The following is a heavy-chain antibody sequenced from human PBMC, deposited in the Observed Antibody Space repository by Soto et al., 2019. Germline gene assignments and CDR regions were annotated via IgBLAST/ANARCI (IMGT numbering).Heavy chain of an antibody. CDR1: GGSISSGDYY. Sequence: SETLSLTCTVSGGSISSGDYYWSWIRQPPGKGLEWIGYIYSSGGTHYNPSLKSRVTVSVDTSRNQFSLKLTSVTAADTAVYYCARETQTLYDSAGYEAYYYGLDVWGQGTTVTVS. V-gene: IGHV4-30-4*01. CDR2: IYSSGGT. J-gene: IGHJ6*02. CDR3: ARETQTLYDSAGYEAYYYGLDV. D-gene: IGHD3-22*01.